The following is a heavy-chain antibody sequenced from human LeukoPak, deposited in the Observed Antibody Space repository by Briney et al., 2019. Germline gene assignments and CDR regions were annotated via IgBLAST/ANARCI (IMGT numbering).Heavy chain of an antibody. CDR3: ARAQTYGDSRLLLDY. CDR1: GFTFGNYG. D-gene: IGHD4-17*01. V-gene: IGHV3-20*04. CDR2: IKWNGGST. J-gene: IGHJ4*02. Sequence: GGSLRLSCAASGFTFGNYGMSWVRQAPGKGLEWVSGIKWNGGSTGYADSVEGRFTISRDNAKNSQYLQMNSLSVEDTALYYCARAQTYGDSRLLLDYWGQGTLVTVSS.